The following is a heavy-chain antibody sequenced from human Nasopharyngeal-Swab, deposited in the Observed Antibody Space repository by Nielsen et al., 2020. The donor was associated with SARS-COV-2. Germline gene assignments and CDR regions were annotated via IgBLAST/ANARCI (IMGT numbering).Heavy chain of an antibody. Sequence: ASVKVSCKASGFPFSHHYMHWVRQAPGQGLEWMGVITPSGGATNYARKFRGRVTMTRDPSTSTVYMELSSLRSEDTAVYYCARGNYDFWSGNFDYWGQGTLVTVSS. D-gene: IGHD3-3*01. CDR3: ARGNYDFWSGNFDY. J-gene: IGHJ4*02. V-gene: IGHV1-46*01. CDR2: ITPSGGAT. CDR1: GFPFSHHY.